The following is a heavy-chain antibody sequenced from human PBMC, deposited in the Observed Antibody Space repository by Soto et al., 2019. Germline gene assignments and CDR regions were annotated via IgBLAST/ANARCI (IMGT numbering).Heavy chain of an antibody. V-gene: IGHV3-23*01. CDR1: EFIFSSCA. Sequence: VQLLESGGALVQPGGSLRLSCAASEFIFSSCAMSWVRQAPGKGPEWVAVISDTGDVTYYADSVKGRFTISRDNSKNTLYLQMNSRRDEDTGLYYCAKDAGGGPYSTAWYEFDYWGQGTQVTVSS. D-gene: IGHD2-2*01. J-gene: IGHJ4*02. CDR3: AKDAGGGPYSTAWYEFDY. CDR2: ISDTGDVT.